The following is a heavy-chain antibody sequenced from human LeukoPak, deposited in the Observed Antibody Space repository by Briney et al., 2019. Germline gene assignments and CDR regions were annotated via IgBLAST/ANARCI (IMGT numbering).Heavy chain of an antibody. J-gene: IGHJ4*02. CDR1: GGSVSSGSYY. D-gene: IGHD3-10*01. CDR2: IYYSGNT. CDR3: ASHPQTMVRRRYFDY. V-gene: IGHV4-61*01. Sequence: KPSETLSLTCTVSGGSVSSGSYYWSWIRQPPGKGLEWIGYIYYSGNTNYNPSLKSRVTISVDTSMNQFSLKLTSVTAADTAVYYCASHPQTMVRRRYFDYWGQGTLVTVSS.